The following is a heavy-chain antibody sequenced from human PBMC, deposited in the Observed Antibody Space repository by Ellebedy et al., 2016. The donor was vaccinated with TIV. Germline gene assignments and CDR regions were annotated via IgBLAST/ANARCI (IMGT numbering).Heavy chain of an antibody. CDR3: ARGGMITFGGVITGNWFDP. D-gene: IGHD3-16*02. J-gene: IGHJ5*02. CDR1: GGSFSGYY. V-gene: IGHV4-59*12. Sequence: SETLSLTCAVYGGSFSGYYWSWIRQPPGKGLEWIGYIYYSGSTNYNPSLKSRVTISVDTSKNQFSLKLSSVTAADTAVYYCARGGMITFGGVITGNWFDPWGQGTTVTVSS. CDR2: IYYSGST.